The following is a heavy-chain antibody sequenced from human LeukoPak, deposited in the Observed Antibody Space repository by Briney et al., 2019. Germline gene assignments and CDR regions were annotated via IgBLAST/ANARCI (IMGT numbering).Heavy chain of an antibody. CDR2: IRNDGSNK. J-gene: IGHJ4*02. D-gene: IGHD3-22*01. V-gene: IGHV3-30*02. CDR3: AKERGGRDVTMMVVRKSQDFDY. Sequence: GGTLRLSSAASRFTFSSYGMHWVRQAPGQGLEWGAFIRNDGSNKYYADPAEGRFTTSKDNSKNTLYLRRISLRAPDTAVCYCAKERGGRDVTMMVVRKSQDFDYWGQGALVTVSS. CDR1: RFTFSSYG.